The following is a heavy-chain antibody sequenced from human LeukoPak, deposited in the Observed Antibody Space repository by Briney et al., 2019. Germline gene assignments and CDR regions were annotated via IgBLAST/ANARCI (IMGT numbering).Heavy chain of an antibody. CDR1: GFTFSSYA. Sequence: TGGSLRLSCAASGFTFSSYAMSWVRQAPGKGLEWVSAISGSGGSTYYADSVKGRFTISRDNSKNTLYLQMKSLRAEDTDVYYCAKSRLNDWGSYWGQGTLVTVSS. CDR3: AKSRLNDWGSY. J-gene: IGHJ4*02. D-gene: IGHD3-16*01. CDR2: ISGSGGST. V-gene: IGHV3-23*01.